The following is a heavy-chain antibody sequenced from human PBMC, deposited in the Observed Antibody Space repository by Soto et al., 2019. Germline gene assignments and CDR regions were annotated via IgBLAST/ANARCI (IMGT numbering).Heavy chain of an antibody. CDR2: INAGNGNT. V-gene: IGHV1-3*01. Sequence: GASVKVSCTASGYTFTSYAMHWVRQAPGQRLEWMGWINAGNGNTKYSQKFQGRVTITRDTSASTAYMELSSLRSEDTAVYYCAREGSGYSGGFDYWGQGTLVTVSS. D-gene: IGHD3-22*01. J-gene: IGHJ4*02. CDR3: AREGSGYSGGFDY. CDR1: GYTFTSYA.